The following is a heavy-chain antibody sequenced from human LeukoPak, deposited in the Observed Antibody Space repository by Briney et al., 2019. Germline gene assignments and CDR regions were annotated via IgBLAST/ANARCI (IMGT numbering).Heavy chain of an antibody. V-gene: IGHV1-69*13. CDR1: GGTFTSYA. Sequence: ASVKVSCKASGGTFTSYAISWVRQAPGQGLEWMGGIIPIFGTANYAQKFQGRVTITADESTSTAYMELSSLRSEDTAVYYCARDSSSRSSLFDYWGQGTLVTVSS. D-gene: IGHD6-6*01. CDR2: IIPIFGTA. J-gene: IGHJ4*02. CDR3: ARDSSSRSSLFDY.